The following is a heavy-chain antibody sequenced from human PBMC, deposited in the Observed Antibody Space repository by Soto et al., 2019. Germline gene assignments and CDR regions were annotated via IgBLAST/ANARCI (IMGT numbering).Heavy chain of an antibody. V-gene: IGHV4-34*01. Sequence: QVQLQQWGAGLLKPSETLSLTCAVYGGSFSGYYWSWIRQPPGKGLEWIGEINHSGSTNYNPSLTSRVTISVDPSKSQFSLKLSSVTAADTAVYYCARVTGRYYYGMDVWGQGTTVTVSS. J-gene: IGHJ6*02. CDR1: GGSFSGYY. CDR2: INHSGST. CDR3: ARVTGRYYYGMDV.